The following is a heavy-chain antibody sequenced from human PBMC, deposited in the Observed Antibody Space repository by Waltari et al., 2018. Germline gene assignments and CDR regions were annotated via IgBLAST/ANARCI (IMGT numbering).Heavy chain of an antibody. J-gene: IGHJ3*02. CDR1: GFTFSSYY. Sequence: EVQLVESGGGLVQFGGSLRLSCAASGFTFSSYYMHWVRQTPGKGLVWVSRIKCYGTSTTYAYSVKGRFTTSRDNARNTLHLQTNSLRVEDTAVYYCATGDSHAFDMWGQGTLVIVSS. CDR2: IKCYGTST. CDR3: ATGDSHAFDM. D-gene: IGHD4-17*01. V-gene: IGHV3-74*01.